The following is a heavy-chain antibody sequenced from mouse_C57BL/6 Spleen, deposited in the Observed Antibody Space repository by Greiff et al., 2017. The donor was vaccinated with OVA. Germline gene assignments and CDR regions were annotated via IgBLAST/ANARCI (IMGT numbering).Heavy chain of an antibody. CDR2: ISYDGSN. D-gene: IGHD2-5*01. CDR3: ASSYYSSPLAY. CDR1: GYSITGGYF. V-gene: IGHV3-6*01. J-gene: IGHJ3*01. Sequence: ESGPGLVKPSQSLSLTCSVTGYSITGGYFWNWIRQFPGKKLEWMGYISYDGSNNYNPTLKNRISITRDTSKNQFFLKLKSVDTEDAATYYCASSYYSSPLAYWGKGTLVTVSS.